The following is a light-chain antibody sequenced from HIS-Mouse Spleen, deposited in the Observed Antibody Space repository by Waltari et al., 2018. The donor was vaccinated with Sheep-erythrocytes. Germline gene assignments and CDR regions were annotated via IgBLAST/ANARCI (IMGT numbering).Light chain of an antibody. CDR3: QVWDSSSDHPYV. V-gene: IGLV3-21*02. CDR2: DDS. CDR1: TIGSTS. Sequence: SYVLTQPPSVSVAPGQTARITCGGNTIGSTSVPWYQQKPGQAPVLVVYDDSDRPSGIPERFSGSNSGNTATLTISRVEAGDEADYYCQVWDSSSDHPYVFGTGTKVTVL. J-gene: IGLJ1*01.